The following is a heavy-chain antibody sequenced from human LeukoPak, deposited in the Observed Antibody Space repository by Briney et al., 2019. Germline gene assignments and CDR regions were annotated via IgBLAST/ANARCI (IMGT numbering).Heavy chain of an antibody. V-gene: IGHV3-23*01. CDR2: ISGSGGST. CDR3: AKSGRGWSSTSCYPYYYYYYMDV. J-gene: IGHJ6*03. CDR1: RFTFSRYA. Sequence: GGSLRLSCGASRFTFSRYAMSWVRQAPGKGLEWVSAISGSGGSTYYADSVKGRFTISRDNSKNTLYLQMNSLRAEDTAVYYCAKSGRGWSSTSCYPYYYYYYMDVWGKGTTVTISS. D-gene: IGHD2-2*01.